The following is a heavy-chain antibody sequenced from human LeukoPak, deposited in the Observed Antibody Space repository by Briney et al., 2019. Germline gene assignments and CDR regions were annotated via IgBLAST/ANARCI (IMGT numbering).Heavy chain of an antibody. CDR2: INPNSGGT. V-gene: IGHV1-2*06. Sequence: ASVKVSCKASGYTFTGYYMHWVRQAPGQGLEWMGRINPNSGGTNYAQKFQGRATMTRDTSISTAYMELSRLRSDDTAVYYCARNLNPSYCSSTSCYAQQDYYFDYWGQGTLVTVSS. J-gene: IGHJ4*02. CDR3: ARNLNPSYCSSTSCYAQQDYYFDY. CDR1: GYTFTGYY. D-gene: IGHD2-2*01.